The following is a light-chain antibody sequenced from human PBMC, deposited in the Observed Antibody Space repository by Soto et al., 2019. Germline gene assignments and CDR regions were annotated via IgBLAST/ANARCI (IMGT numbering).Light chain of an antibody. V-gene: IGLV1-44*01. J-gene: IGLJ2*01. Sequence: QSVLTQPPSASGTPGQRVTISCSGSSSNIGSNTVNWYQQLPGTAPKLLIYSNNQRPSGVPDRFSGSKSGTSASLAISGLQSEDEGDYYCAAWDDSLNVLFGGGTKLTVL. CDR3: AAWDDSLNVL. CDR2: SNN. CDR1: SSNIGSNT.